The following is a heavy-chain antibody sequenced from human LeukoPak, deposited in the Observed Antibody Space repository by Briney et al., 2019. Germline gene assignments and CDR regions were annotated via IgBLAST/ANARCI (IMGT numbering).Heavy chain of an antibody. CDR3: AKDLGGVARNWFDP. CDR1: GFTFSSYG. Sequence: GGSLRLSCAASGFTFSSYGMRWVRQAPGKGLEWVAVISYDGSNKYYADSVKGRFTISRDNSKNTLYLQMNSLRAEDTAVYYCAKDLGGVARNWFDPWGQGTLVTVSS. D-gene: IGHD3-3*01. J-gene: IGHJ5*02. CDR2: ISYDGSNK. V-gene: IGHV3-30*18.